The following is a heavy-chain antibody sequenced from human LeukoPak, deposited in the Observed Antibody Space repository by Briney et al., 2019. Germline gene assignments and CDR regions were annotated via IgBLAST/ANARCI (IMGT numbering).Heavy chain of an antibody. CDR1: GFTFSSYA. V-gene: IGHV3-33*08. CDR2: IWYDGSNK. Sequence: GGSLRLSCAASGFTFSSYAMHWVRQAPGKGLEWVAVIWYDGSNKYYADSVKGRFTISRDNSKNTLYLQMNSLRAEDTAVYYCARERDYGSGSYNDYWGQGTLVTVSS. J-gene: IGHJ4*02. CDR3: ARERDYGSGSYNDY. D-gene: IGHD3-10*01.